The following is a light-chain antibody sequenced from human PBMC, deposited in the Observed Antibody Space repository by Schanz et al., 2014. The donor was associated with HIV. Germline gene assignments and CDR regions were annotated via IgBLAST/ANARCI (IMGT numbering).Light chain of an antibody. J-gene: IGKJ4*02. CDR2: GAS. Sequence: EIVLTQSPGTLSLSPGERGTLSCRASQSVKSNFIGWYQQKPGQAPRLLIFGASNRATGVPARFSGSGSGTQFTLTISSLQSDDFAVYYCHHYGDSRGTFGGGTEVDI. CDR3: HHYGDSRGT. CDR1: QSVKSNF. V-gene: IGKV3-20*01.